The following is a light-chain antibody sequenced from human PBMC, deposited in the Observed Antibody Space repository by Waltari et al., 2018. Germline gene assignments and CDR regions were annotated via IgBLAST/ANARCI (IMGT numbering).Light chain of an antibody. Sequence: DIQMTQSPSTLSASVGDTVIISCRASQSITTSLAWYPQKPGKAHDVLIYGASNLESGVPSRFSGSGSGTEFTLTISSLQPDDFATYYCQQYKSYKTFGQGTRVEIK. CDR3: QQYKSYKT. V-gene: IGKV1-5*03. CDR1: QSITTS. CDR2: GAS. J-gene: IGKJ1*01.